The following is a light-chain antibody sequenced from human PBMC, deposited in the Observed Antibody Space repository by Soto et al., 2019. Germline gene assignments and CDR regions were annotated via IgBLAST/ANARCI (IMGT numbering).Light chain of an antibody. J-gene: IGKJ1*01. Sequence: DIVVTQSPATLSASPGERVTLSCRASQFVSSRLAWYQQRPGQVPRLLIYDTSTRAPGISARFSGSGSGTDVTLTISSLQSEDFAVYYCQEYIQWPPGMFGPGTTVDIK. CDR1: QFVSSR. V-gene: IGKV3-15*01. CDR3: QEYIQWPPGM. CDR2: DTS.